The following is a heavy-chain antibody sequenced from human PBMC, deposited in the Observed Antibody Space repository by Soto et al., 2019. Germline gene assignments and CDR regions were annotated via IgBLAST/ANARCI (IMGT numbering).Heavy chain of an antibody. Sequence: QVQLVQSGAEVKKPGASVKVSCKASGYSFTSYAMHWVRQAPGQRLEWMGWINAGNGNTKYSQKFQGRVTITGDQAARRAYMELSSLRSEDTAVEYWATVRGYYICDKWGLGTLVTFSA. CDR2: INAGNGNT. CDR1: GYSFTSYA. CDR3: ATVRGYYICDK. V-gene: IGHV1-3*01. J-gene: IGHJ4*02. D-gene: IGHD3-3*01.